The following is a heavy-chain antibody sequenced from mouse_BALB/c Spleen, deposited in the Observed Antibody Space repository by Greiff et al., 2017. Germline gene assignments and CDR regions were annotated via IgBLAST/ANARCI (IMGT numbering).Heavy chain of an antibody. CDR1: GYTFTSYV. CDR3: AREGLHYYGYTWYFDV. V-gene: IGHV1-14*01. Sequence: VQLQQSGPELVKPGASVKMSCKASGYTFTSYVMHWVKQKPGQGLEWIGNINPYNDGTKYNEKFKGKATLTSDKSSSTAYMELSSLTSEDSAVYYGAREGLHYYGYTWYFDVWGAGTTVTVSS. D-gene: IGHD1-2*01. J-gene: IGHJ1*01. CDR2: INPYNDGT.